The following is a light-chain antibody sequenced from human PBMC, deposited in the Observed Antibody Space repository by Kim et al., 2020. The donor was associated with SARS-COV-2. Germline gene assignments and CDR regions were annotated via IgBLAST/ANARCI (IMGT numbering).Light chain of an antibody. CDR3: QQYYSAPFT. CDR1: QSVLHISNSKNY. J-gene: IGKJ2*01. CDR2: WSS. Sequence: DIVMTQSPESRVASLGERATINCKSSQSVLHISNSKNYLGWYQQKSGQPPKLLIYWSSTRESGVPDRFSGSGSGTDFTLTISSLQAEDVAVYYCQQYYSAPFTFGQGTKLEI. V-gene: IGKV4-1*01.